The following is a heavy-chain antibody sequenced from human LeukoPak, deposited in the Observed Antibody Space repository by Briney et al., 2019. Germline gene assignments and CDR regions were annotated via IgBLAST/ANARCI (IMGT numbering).Heavy chain of an antibody. J-gene: IGHJ4*02. D-gene: IGHD3-16*02. CDR2: IWYDGSNK. Sequence: TGRSPRLSCAASGFTFSSYGMHWVRQAPGKGLEWVAVIWYDGSNKHYADSVRGRFTISRDNSKNTLYLQMNSLRAEDTAIYHCASSLGSFGYRDFDYWGQGTLVTVSS. CDR1: GFTFSSYG. V-gene: IGHV3-33*01. CDR3: ASSLGSFGYRDFDY.